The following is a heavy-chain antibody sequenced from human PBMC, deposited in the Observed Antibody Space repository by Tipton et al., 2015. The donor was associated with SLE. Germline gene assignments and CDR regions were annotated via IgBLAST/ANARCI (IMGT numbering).Heavy chain of an antibody. CDR2: IYTSGST. Sequence: TLSLTCTVSGGSISSGSYYWSWIRQPAGKGLEWIGYIYTSGSTNYNPSLKSRVTISVDTSKNQFSLKLSSVTAADTAVYYCARRPRPVNRWSQDAFDIWGQGTMVTVSS. CDR1: GGSISSGSYY. J-gene: IGHJ3*02. CDR3: ARRPRPVNRWSQDAFDI. V-gene: IGHV4-61*09. D-gene: IGHD6-13*01.